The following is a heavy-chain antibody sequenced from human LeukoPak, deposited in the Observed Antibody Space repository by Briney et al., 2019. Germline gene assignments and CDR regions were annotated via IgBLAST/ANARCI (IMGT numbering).Heavy chain of an antibody. CDR3: AKGRIAVAASWFDP. D-gene: IGHD6-19*01. CDR1: GFIFDDYT. CDR2: ICGDGGSK. Sequence: GGSLRLSCAASGFIFDDYTMHWVRQARGRGLEWVSLICGDGGSKDYADSVMGRFTISRNNSKSSLYLQMNSLRTEDTASYYCAKGRIAVAASWFDPWGQGTLVTVSS. J-gene: IGHJ5*02. V-gene: IGHV3-43*01.